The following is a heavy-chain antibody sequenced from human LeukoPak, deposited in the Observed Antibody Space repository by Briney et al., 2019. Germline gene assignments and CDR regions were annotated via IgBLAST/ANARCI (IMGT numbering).Heavy chain of an antibody. CDR2: ISAYNGNT. J-gene: IGHJ4*02. D-gene: IGHD3-10*01. Sequence: ASVKVSCKASGYTFTSYGISWVRQAPGQGLEWMGWISAYNGNTNYAQKLQGRVTMTRNTSISTAYMELSSLRSEDTAVYYCARGVTRFGEWTNWGQGTLVTVSS. CDR1: GYTFTSYG. CDR3: ARGVTRFGEWTN. V-gene: IGHV1-18*01.